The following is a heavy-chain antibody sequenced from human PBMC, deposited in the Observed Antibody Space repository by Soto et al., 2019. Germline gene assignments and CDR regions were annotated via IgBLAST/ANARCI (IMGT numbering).Heavy chain of an antibody. V-gene: IGHV1-2*02. CDR1: GYTFTAYY. D-gene: IGHD3-10*01. Sequence: QVQLVQSGAEVKEPGDSVRVSCEASGYTFTAYYIHWVRQAHGQGLEWMGWINPTFGDTTYAQDFQGRVSMTRDMSISTVYMELSRLTSDDTAIYYCARNMDYYYGPGSGNGHGFWGQGTTVTVFS. J-gene: IGHJ6*02. CDR2: INPTFGDT. CDR3: ARNMDYYYGPGSGNGHGF.